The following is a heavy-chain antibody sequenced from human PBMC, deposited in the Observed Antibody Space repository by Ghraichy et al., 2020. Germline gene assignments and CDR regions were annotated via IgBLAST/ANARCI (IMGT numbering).Heavy chain of an antibody. Sequence: GGSLRLSCAASGFTFNTYSMSWVRQAPGKGLEWVSSISSGSTYIYYGDSVEGRFTVSRDNGKNSLYLQMNSLRPEDTALYYCARDLREGMAPPNWFDPWGQGTLVTVSS. CDR1: GFTFNTYS. CDR3: ARDLREGMAPPNWFDP. CDR2: ISSGSTYI. V-gene: IGHV3-21*01. D-gene: IGHD5-24*01. J-gene: IGHJ5*02.